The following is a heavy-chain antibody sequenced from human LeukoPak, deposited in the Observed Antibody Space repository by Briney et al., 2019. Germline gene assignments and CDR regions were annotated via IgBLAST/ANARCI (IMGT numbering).Heavy chain of an antibody. CDR2: ISYDGSNK. V-gene: IGHV3-30*18. Sequence: GGSLRLSCAASGFTFSSYGMHWVRQAPGKGLEWVAVISYDGSNKYYADSVKGRFTISRDNSKNTLYLQMNSLRAEDTAVYDCAKDDGYSSGWYHYYYGMDVWGQGTTVTVSS. CDR1: GFTFSSYG. J-gene: IGHJ6*02. CDR3: AKDDGYSSGWYHYYYGMDV. D-gene: IGHD6-19*01.